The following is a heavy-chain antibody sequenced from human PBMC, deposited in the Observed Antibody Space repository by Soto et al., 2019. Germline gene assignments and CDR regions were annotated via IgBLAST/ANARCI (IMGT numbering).Heavy chain of an antibody. V-gene: IGHV3-23*01. Sequence: EVQLLESGGGLVQPGGSLRLSCAASGFTFSSYAMSWVRQAPGKGLEWVSAISGSGGSTYYADSVKGRFTISRDNSKNTLYLQMNSLRAEVTAVYYCAKDSSVLQAYFDYWGQGTLVTVSS. CDR2: ISGSGGST. J-gene: IGHJ4*02. D-gene: IGHD3-16*01. CDR3: AKDSSVLQAYFDY. CDR1: GFTFSSYA.